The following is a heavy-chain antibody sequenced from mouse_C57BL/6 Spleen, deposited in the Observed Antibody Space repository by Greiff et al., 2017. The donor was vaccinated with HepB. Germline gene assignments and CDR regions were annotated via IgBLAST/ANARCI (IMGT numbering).Heavy chain of an antibody. V-gene: IGHV5-17*01. D-gene: IGHD2-10*01. CDR3: ARPSYSIGFAY. J-gene: IGHJ3*01. CDR2: ISSGSSTI. Sequence: EVQLVESGGGLVKPGGSLKLSCAASGFTFSDYGMHWVRQAPEKGLEWVAYISSGSSTIYYADTVKGRFTISRDNAKNTLFLQMTRLRSEDTAMYYCARPSYSIGFAYWGQGTLVTVSA. CDR1: GFTFSDYG.